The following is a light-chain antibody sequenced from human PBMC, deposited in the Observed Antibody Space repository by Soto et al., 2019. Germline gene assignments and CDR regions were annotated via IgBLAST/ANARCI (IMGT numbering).Light chain of an antibody. J-gene: IGLJ3*02. CDR2: DNT. CDR3: QSYDSSLRGLV. CDR1: SSNIGAGYD. Sequence: QSVLTQPPSVSGAPGQRVTISCTGSSSNIGAGYDVHWYRQLPGTAPKLLIYDNTNRPSGVPDRFSGSKSVTSVSLAITGLQADDEADYYCQSYDSSLRGLVFGGGTKLTVL. V-gene: IGLV1-40*01.